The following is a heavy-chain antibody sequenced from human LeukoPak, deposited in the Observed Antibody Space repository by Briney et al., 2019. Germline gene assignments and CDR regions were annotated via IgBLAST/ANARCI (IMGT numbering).Heavy chain of an antibody. J-gene: IGHJ6*03. CDR2: IIPIFGTA. CDR3: ARHGYSGYDYYYYYMDV. CDR1: GGTFSSYA. D-gene: IGHD5-12*01. Sequence: SVTVSCTASGGTFSSYAISWVRQAPGQGLEWMGGIIPIFGTANYAQKFQGRVTITADESTSTAYMELSSLRSEDTAVYYCARHGYSGYDYYYYYMDVWGKGTTVTVSS. V-gene: IGHV1-69*13.